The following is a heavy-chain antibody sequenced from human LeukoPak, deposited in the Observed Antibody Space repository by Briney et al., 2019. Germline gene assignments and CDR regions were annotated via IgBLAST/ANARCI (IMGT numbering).Heavy chain of an antibody. D-gene: IGHD3-22*01. V-gene: IGHV1-18*01. CDR3: ASVQIISSGHQP. J-gene: IGHJ5*02. Sequence: ASVKVSCKASGGTFSSYGISWVRQAPGQGLEWMGWISAYNGNTNYAQKLQGRVTMTTDTSTSTAYMELRSLRSNDTAVYYCASVQIISSGHQPWGQGTLVTVCS. CDR2: ISAYNGNT. CDR1: GGTFSSYG.